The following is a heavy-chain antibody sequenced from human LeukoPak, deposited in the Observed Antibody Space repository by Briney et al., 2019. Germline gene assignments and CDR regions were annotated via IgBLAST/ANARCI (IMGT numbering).Heavy chain of an antibody. CDR2: ISGSGGST. CDR3: AKDRGIISDY. CDR1: GFTLSSYG. J-gene: IGHJ4*02. Sequence: GGSLRLSCAASGFTLSSYGMSWVRQAPGRGLEWVSAISGSGGSTYYADSVKGRFTISRDNSKNTLYLQMNSLRAEDTAVYYCAKDRGIISDYWGQGTLVTVSS. V-gene: IGHV3-23*01. D-gene: IGHD3-10*01.